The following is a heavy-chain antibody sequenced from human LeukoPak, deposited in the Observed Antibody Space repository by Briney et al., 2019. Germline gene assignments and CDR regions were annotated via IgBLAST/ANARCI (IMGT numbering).Heavy chain of an antibody. CDR2: VSSRGSYI. Sequence: GGSLRLSCAASGFTFSNYNINWVRQAPGKGLEWVSSVSSRGSYIYYADSVKGRFAISADNAMNSLYLQMNSLRAEDTAVYYCARGYSSSWYDLYYFDYWGQGTLVTVSS. CDR1: GFTFSNYN. D-gene: IGHD6-13*01. J-gene: IGHJ4*02. V-gene: IGHV3-21*01. CDR3: ARGYSSSWYDLYYFDY.